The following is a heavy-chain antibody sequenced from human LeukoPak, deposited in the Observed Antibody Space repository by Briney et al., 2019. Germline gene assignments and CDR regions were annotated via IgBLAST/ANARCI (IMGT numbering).Heavy chain of an antibody. D-gene: IGHD3-22*01. CDR1: GFTFSSYA. Sequence: GGSLRLSCAASGFTFSSYAMSWARQAPGKGLEWVSAISGSGGSTYYADSVKGRFTISRDNSKNTLYLQMNSLRAEDTAVYYCAKEGPADYYDSSGYYPYYFDYWGQGTLVTVSS. CDR3: AKEGPADYYDSSGYYPYYFDY. CDR2: ISGSGGST. V-gene: IGHV3-23*01. J-gene: IGHJ4*02.